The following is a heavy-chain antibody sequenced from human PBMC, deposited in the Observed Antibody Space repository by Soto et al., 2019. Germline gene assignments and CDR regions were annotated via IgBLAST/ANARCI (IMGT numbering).Heavy chain of an antibody. CDR3: ARYSSGWYSNGMDV. CDR1: GFSLSTSGVG. Sequence: VSGPTLVNPTQTLTLTCTFSGFSLSTSGVGVGWIRQPPGKALEWLALIYWNDDKRYSPSLKSRLTITKDTSKNQVVLTMTNMDPVDTATYYCARYSSGWYSNGMDVWGQGTTVTVSS. CDR2: IYWNDDK. V-gene: IGHV2-5*01. D-gene: IGHD6-19*01. J-gene: IGHJ6*02.